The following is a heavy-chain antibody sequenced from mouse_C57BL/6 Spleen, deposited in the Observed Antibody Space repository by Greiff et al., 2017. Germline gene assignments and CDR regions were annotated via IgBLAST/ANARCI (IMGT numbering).Heavy chain of an antibody. CDR3: ARGSNYGFAY. J-gene: IGHJ3*01. V-gene: IGHV1-61*01. CDR1: GYTFTSYW. Sequence: QVQLKQPGAELVRPGSSVKLSCKASGYTFTSYWMDWVKQRPGQGLEWIGNIYPSDSETHYNQKFKDKATLTVDKSSSTAYMQLSSLTSEDSAVYYCARGSNYGFAYWGQGTLVTVSA. CDR2: IYPSDSET. D-gene: IGHD2-5*01.